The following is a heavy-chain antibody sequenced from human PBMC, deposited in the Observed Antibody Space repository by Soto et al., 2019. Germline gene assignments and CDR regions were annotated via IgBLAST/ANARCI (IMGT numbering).Heavy chain of an antibody. V-gene: IGHV1-69*06. CDR2: IIPIFGTA. CDR3: ARDSGYSYGPDAFDI. CDR1: GGAFSSYA. J-gene: IGHJ3*02. Sequence: GSSLKFSCPATGGAFSSYAISWVRQAPGQGLEWIGGIIPIFGTANYGQKFEGRVTITADKSTSTAYVELSSLRSEDRAVYYCARDSGYSYGPDAFDIWGQWTMVTVSS. D-gene: IGHD5-18*01.